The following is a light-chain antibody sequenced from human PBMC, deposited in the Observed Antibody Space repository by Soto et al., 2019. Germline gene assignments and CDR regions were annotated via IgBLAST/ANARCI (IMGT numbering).Light chain of an antibody. CDR3: QQYNKWPRT. CDR1: QSISSD. Sequence: EIVMTQSPATLSVSPGERATLSCRASQSISSDVAWYQQKPGQAPRLLIYGASTTATGIPARFSGSGSGTEFTLTISNLQSEDFAVYNCQQYNKWPRTFGQGTKVDI. V-gene: IGKV3-15*01. J-gene: IGKJ2*01. CDR2: GAS.